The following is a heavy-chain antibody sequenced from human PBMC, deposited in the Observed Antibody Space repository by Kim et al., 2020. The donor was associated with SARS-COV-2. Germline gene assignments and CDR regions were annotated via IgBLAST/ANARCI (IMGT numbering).Heavy chain of an antibody. D-gene: IGHD6-13*01. V-gene: IGHV3-21*01. CDR1: GFTFSSYS. J-gene: IGHJ4*02. CDR2: ISSSSSYI. Sequence: GGSLRLSCAASGFTFSSYSMNWVRQAPGKGLEWVSSISSSSSYIYYADSVKGRFTISRDNAKNSLYLQMNSLRAEDTAVYYCARGPPRIAAAGPDYWGQGTLVTVSS. CDR3: ARGPPRIAAAGPDY.